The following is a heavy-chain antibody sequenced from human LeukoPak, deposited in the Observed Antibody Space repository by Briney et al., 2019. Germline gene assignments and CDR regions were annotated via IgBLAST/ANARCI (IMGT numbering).Heavy chain of an antibody. Sequence: TGGSLRLSCAASGFTFSSYSMNWVRQAPGKGLEWVSSISSSSSYIYYADSVKGRFTISRDNAKNSLYLQMNSLRAEDTAVYYCAREAADTVTRRYYYMDVWGKGTTVTVSS. CDR3: AREAADTVTRRYYYMDV. CDR2: ISSSSSYI. D-gene: IGHD4-11*01. J-gene: IGHJ6*03. V-gene: IGHV3-21*01. CDR1: GFTFSSYS.